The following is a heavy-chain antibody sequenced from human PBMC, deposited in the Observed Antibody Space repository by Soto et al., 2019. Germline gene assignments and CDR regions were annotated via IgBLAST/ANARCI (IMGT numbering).Heavy chain of an antibody. CDR3: AREHNEYSSSYYFDY. V-gene: IGHV3-33*08. J-gene: IGHJ4*02. Sequence: GGSLRLSCAASGFTFSSYGMHWVRQAPGKGLEWVAVIWYDGSNKYYADSVKGRFTISRDNSKNTLYLQMNSLRAEDTAVYYCAREHNEYSSSYYFDYWGQGTLVTVSS. CDR2: IWYDGSNK. CDR1: GFTFSSYG. D-gene: IGHD6-6*01.